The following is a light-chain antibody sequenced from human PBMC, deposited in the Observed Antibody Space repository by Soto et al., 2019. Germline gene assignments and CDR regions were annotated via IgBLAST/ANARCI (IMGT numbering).Light chain of an antibody. Sequence: EIVLTQSPGTLSLSPGERATLSCRASQSVSSSYLAWYQQKPGQAPRLLIYGASSRAPGIPERFRGSGSGKDFPLTISSLEPEDFAVYYCQQYGSSPPVTFGGGTKVEIK. CDR1: QSVSSSY. J-gene: IGKJ4*01. V-gene: IGKV3-20*01. CDR2: GAS. CDR3: QQYGSSPPVT.